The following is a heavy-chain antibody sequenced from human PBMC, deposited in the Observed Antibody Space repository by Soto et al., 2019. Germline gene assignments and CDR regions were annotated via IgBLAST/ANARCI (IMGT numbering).Heavy chain of an antibody. D-gene: IGHD4-17*01. CDR2: IYYSGST. Sequence: PSETLSLTCTVSGGSISSGGYYWSWIRQHPGKGLEWIGYIYYSGSTYYNPSLKSRVTISVDTSKNQFSLKLSSVTAADTAVYYCARDHPNDYGGNAYFDYWGQGTLVTVSS. J-gene: IGHJ4*02. CDR1: GGSISSGGYY. CDR3: ARDHPNDYGGNAYFDY. V-gene: IGHV4-31*03.